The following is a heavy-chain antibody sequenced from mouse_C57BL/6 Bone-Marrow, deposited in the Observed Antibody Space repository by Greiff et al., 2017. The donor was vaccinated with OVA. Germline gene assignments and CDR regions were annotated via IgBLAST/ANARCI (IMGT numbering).Heavy chain of an antibody. J-gene: IGHJ1*03. D-gene: IGHD2-3*01. Sequence: EVQVVESGGGLVQPKGSLKLSCAASGFSFNTYAMNWVRQAPGKGLEWVARIRSKSNNYATYYADSVKDRFTISRDDSESMLYLQMNNLKTQDTAMYYRVRHDVYWYFDVWGTGTTVTVSS. CDR2: IRSKSNNYAT. V-gene: IGHV10-1*01. CDR1: GFSFNTYA. CDR3: VRHDVYWYFDV.